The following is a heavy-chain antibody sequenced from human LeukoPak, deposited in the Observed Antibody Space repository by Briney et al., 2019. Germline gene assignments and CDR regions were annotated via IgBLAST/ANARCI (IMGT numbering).Heavy chain of an antibody. Sequence: PGGSLRLSCAASGFTFSSYTMNWVRQAPGKGLEWVSSITSSSSYIYYADSVKGRFTISRHNAKNSLHLQMDSLRAEDTAVYYCARVTWLSAAGTEGNFDYWGQGTLVTVSS. CDR2: ITSSSSYI. CDR3: ARVTWLSAAGTEGNFDY. CDR1: GFTFSSYT. V-gene: IGHV3-21*01. D-gene: IGHD6-13*01. J-gene: IGHJ4*02.